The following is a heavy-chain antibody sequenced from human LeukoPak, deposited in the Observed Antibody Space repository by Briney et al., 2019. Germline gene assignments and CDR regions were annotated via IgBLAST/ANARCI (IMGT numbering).Heavy chain of an antibody. CDR3: ARDERRGYSGYDPYYMDV. CDR2: IIPNSGAT. J-gene: IGHJ6*03. Sequence: GASVKVSCKGSGYIFTGHLIHWVRQAPGQGLEWMGWIIPNSGATTYAQKFKGRVTMTRDTSTSTAYMELSGLRSDDTAIYFCARDERRGYSGYDPYYMDVWGKGTTLTVSS. V-gene: IGHV1-2*02. D-gene: IGHD5-12*01. CDR1: GYIFTGHL.